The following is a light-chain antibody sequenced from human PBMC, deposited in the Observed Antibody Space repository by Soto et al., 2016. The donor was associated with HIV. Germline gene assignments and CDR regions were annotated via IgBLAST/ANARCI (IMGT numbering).Light chain of an antibody. CDR3: QQYNSYPLT. Sequence: DIQMTQSPSSVSASIGDRVTITCRASQDISNFLAWFQQQPGKAPKSLIYAASILHTGVPSKFSGSGSGTDFTLTISSLQPEDFATYYCQQYNSYPLTFGGGTKVEIK. CDR2: AAS. J-gene: IGKJ4*01. V-gene: IGKV1-16*02. CDR1: QDISNF.